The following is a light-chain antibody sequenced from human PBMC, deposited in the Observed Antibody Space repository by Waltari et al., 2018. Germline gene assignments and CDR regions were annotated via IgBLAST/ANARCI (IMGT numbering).Light chain of an antibody. Sequence: DIEMTQTPSSESDTVVDRVTITCRASQAISSWLSWYQQKPGKAPKLLIYAASSLQSGVPSRFSGSGFGTDFTLTISSLQPEDFATYYCQQSYSTPFTFGQGTRLEIK. J-gene: IGKJ5*01. V-gene: IGKV1-12*02. CDR3: QQSYSTPFT. CDR2: AAS. CDR1: QAISSW.